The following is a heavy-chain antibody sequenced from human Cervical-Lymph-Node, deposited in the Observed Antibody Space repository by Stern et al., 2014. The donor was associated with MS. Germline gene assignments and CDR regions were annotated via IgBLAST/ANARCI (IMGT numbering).Heavy chain of an antibody. CDR3: ARPLGSGWTAGWYY. D-gene: IGHD6-19*01. CDR1: GYSFTTFW. J-gene: IGHJ4*02. V-gene: IGHV5-51*03. Sequence: EVHLVESGAEVKKPGESLKISCKGSGYSFTTFWIGWVRQMPGKGLEWMGIIFPDDSDTRYSPSFQGQVNISADKSTDTAYLQWSSLKASDTATYYCARPLGSGWTAGWYYWGQGTRVTVSS. CDR2: IFPDDSDT.